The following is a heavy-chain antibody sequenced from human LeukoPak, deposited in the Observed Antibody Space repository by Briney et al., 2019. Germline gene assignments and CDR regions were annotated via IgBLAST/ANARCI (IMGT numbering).Heavy chain of an antibody. J-gene: IGHJ4*02. CDR2: ISAGGGST. CDR3: ARTLRGGDWYFDY. Sequence: GGSLRLSCAASGFTFSSYAMSWVRQTPEKGLEWVSTISAGGGSTYYADSVKGLFSISRDNSKNTLYLQMNSLRADDTALYHCARTLRGGDWYFDYWGQGTLVTDSS. CDR1: GFTFSSYA. V-gene: IGHV3-23*01. D-gene: IGHD2-21*02.